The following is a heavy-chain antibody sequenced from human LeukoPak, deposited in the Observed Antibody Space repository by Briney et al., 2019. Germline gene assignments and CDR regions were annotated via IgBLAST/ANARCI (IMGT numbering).Heavy chain of an antibody. D-gene: IGHD3-10*01. CDR3: AKDDYIYYYCLGSYRIDY. J-gene: IGHJ4*02. Sequence: GGSLRLSFDASGFTFHDYAMHWVRQAPGKGLEWVSGISWNSGSVGYLDSVKGRFTISRDNSKNSLYLQMNSLRPEDTALYYCAKDDYIYYYCLGSYRIDYWGQGTPVTVSS. V-gene: IGHV3-9*01. CDR1: GFTFHDYA. CDR2: ISWNSGSV.